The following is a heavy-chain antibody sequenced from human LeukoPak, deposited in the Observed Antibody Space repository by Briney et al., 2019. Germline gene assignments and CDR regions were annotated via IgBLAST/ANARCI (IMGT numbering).Heavy chain of an antibody. D-gene: IGHD3-22*01. Sequence: GGSLRLSCAASGFTFSSYGMPWVRQAPGKGLEGVAVIWYDGSNKYYGDSVKGRFTISRDNSKNTLYLQMNSLRAEDTAVYYCARDRSMSYYDSSGNGHDAFDIWGQGTMVTVSS. CDR2: IWYDGSNK. V-gene: IGHV3-33*01. CDR3: ARDRSMSYYDSSGNGHDAFDI. J-gene: IGHJ3*02. CDR1: GFTFSSYG.